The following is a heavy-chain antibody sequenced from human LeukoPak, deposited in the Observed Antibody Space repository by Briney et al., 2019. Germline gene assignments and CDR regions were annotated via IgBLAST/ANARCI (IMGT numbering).Heavy chain of an antibody. J-gene: IGHJ3*02. V-gene: IGHV6-1*01. Sequence: SQTLSLTCAISGDSVSSKSASWNWIRQSPSRGLEWLGRTYYRSKWYNDYAVSVKSRITINPDTSKNQFSLKLSSVTAADTAVYYCARTYYYDSSGYYYYAFDIWGQGTMVTVSS. CDR3: ARTYYYDSSGYYYYAFDI. D-gene: IGHD3-22*01. CDR1: GDSVSSKSAS. CDR2: TYYRSKWYN.